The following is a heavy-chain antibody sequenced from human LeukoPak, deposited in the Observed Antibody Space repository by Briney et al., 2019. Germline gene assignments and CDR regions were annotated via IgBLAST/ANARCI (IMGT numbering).Heavy chain of an antibody. CDR2: ISSSSSYI. D-gene: IGHD2-15*01. J-gene: IGHJ6*03. CDR1: GFTFSSYS. V-gene: IGHV3-21*01. CDR3: AREAKVYCSGGSCYSTGYYYYYMDV. Sequence: GGSLRLSCAASGFTFSSYSMNWVRQAPGKGLEWVSSISSSSSYIYYADSVKGRFTISRDNAKNSLYLQMNSLRAEDTAVYYCAREAKVYCSGGSCYSTGYYYYYMDVWGKGTTVTVSS.